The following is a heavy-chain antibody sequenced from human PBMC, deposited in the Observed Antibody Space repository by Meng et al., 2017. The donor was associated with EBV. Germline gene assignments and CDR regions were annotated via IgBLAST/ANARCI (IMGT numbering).Heavy chain of an antibody. CDR3: AKHRLGPLDY. CDR2: IYSGGRT. V-gene: IGHV3-53*01. CDR1: GFTVSSNY. D-gene: IGHD5-12*01. Sequence: EVQLVECVGGFIQAGGSLRLSCADSGFTVSSNYMSWVRQAPGKGLEWVSVIYSGGRTYYADSVKGRFTISRDNSKNTLYLQMNSLRAEDTAVYYCAKHRLGPLDYWGQGTLVTVSS. J-gene: IGHJ4*02.